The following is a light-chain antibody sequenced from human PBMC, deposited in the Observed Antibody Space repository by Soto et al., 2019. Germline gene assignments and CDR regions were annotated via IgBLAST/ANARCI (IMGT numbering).Light chain of an antibody. J-gene: IGKJ2*01. CDR3: QQGHNWPLT. Sequence: EIVMTQSPATLSVSPGESATLSCRASQSISRELAWYQQKPGQPPRLLIYGASTRATGVPARITGSGSGSDFTLTIGGLQSEDFAVYYCQQGHNWPLTFGQGTRLEI. CDR2: GAS. V-gene: IGKV3-15*01. CDR1: QSISRE.